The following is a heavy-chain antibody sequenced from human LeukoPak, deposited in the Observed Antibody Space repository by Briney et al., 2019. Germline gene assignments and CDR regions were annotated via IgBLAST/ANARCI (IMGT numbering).Heavy chain of an antibody. V-gene: IGHV4-39*01. CDR1: GGSISSSSYY. CDR2: IYYSGST. D-gene: IGHD2-2*02. J-gene: IGHJ5*02. Sequence: SETLSLTCTVSGGSISSSSYYWGWIRQPPGKGLEWIGSIYYSGSTYDNPSLKSRVTISVDTSKNQFSLKLSSVTAADTAVYYCARHCSSTSCYTGWFDPWGQGTLVTVSS. CDR3: ARHCSSTSCYTGWFDP.